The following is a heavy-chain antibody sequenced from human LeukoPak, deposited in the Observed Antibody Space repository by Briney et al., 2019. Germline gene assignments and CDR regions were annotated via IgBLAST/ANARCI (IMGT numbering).Heavy chain of an antibody. J-gene: IGHJ6*03. V-gene: IGHV4-39*07. D-gene: IGHD6-19*01. CDR1: GGSISSSSYY. CDR3: ARDDESSGWYESGPKPYYYYMDV. Sequence: SETLSLTCTVSGGSISSSSYYWGWIRQPPGKGLEWIGSIYYSGSTYYNPSLKSRVTISVDTSKNQFSLKLSSVTAADTAVYYCARDDESSGWYESGPKPYYYYMDVWGKGTTVTISS. CDR2: IYYSGST.